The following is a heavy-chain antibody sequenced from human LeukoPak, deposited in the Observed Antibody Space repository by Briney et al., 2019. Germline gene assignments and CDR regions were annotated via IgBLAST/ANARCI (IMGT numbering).Heavy chain of an antibody. V-gene: IGHV4-61*02. CDR2: IYTSGST. Sequence: SETLFLTCTVSGGSISSGSYYWSWIRQPAGKGLEWIGRIYTSGSTNYNPSLKSRVTISVDTSKNQFSLKLSSVTAADTAVYYCARVVGWWGAFDIWGQGTMVTVSS. J-gene: IGHJ3*02. D-gene: IGHD2-15*01. CDR1: GGSISSGSYY. CDR3: ARVVGWWGAFDI.